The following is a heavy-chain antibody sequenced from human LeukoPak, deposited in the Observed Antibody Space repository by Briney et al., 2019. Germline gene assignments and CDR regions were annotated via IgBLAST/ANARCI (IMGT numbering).Heavy chain of an antibody. CDR1: GYTCINYG. V-gene: IGHV1-18*01. CDR2: ISAYNGNT. D-gene: IGHD3-10*01. J-gene: IGHJ4*02. CDR3: ARDLDQYNGRFGGFGHDF. Sequence: ASVKDSCKASGYTCINYGINWVRQAPGQGLEWMGWISAYNGNTNYAQSLQGRVTMTTDTSTSTVYMEMRSLTSDDTAVYYCARDLDQYNGRFGGFGHDFWGQGTLVTVSS.